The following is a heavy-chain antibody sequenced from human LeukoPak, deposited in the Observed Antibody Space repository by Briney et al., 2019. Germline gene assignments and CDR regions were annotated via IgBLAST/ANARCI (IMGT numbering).Heavy chain of an antibody. CDR2: IYYSGST. J-gene: IGHJ4*02. D-gene: IGHD6-13*01. CDR1: GGSISSYY. V-gene: IGHV4-59*01. Sequence: SETLSLTCTVSGGSISSYYWSWIRQPPGKGLEWIGYIYYSGSTNYNPSLKSRVTISVDTSKNQFSLKLSSVTAADTAVYYCARAYSSSWYGFDYWGQGTLVTVSS. CDR3: ARAYSSSWYGFDY.